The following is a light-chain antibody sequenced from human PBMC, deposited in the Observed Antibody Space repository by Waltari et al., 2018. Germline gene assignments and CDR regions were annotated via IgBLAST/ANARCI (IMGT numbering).Light chain of an antibody. J-gene: IGLJ2*01. CDR1: SSDVGGYNY. V-gene: IGLV2-14*03. CDR2: DVS. Sequence: QSALTQPASVSGSPGQSITISCTGTSSDVGGYNYVSWYQQHPGKAPKLMIYDVSNRPSGVSNPISGSKSDNTASLTISGLQAEDEADYYCSSYTSSSTVVFGGGTKLTVL. CDR3: SSYTSSSTVV.